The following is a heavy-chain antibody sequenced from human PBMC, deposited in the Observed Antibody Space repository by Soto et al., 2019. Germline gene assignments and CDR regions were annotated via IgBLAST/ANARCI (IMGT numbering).Heavy chain of an antibody. D-gene: IGHD6-13*01. CDR1: GFTFSSYG. V-gene: IGHV3-33*01. CDR3: ARDPRGVYRGYMDV. CDR2: IWYDGSNT. J-gene: IGHJ6*03. Sequence: QVQLVESGGGVVQPGRSLRLSCAASGFTFSSYGMHWVRQAPGKGLEWVAVIWYDGSNTYYADSVKGRLTISRDNSKNTLYLQMNSLRAADTAVYYCARDPRGVYRGYMDVWGKATTVTVSS.